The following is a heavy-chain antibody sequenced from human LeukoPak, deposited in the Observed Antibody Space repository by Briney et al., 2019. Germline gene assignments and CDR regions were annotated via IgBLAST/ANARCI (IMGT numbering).Heavy chain of an antibody. Sequence: GRSLRLSCTTSGFTFGDYAVTWVRQAPGKGLEWVGFIRTKAYGGTTEYAASVKGRFTISRDDSKSIAYLQMNSLKTEDTAVYYCTRDPPIPWGQGTLVTVSS. CDR3: TRDPPIP. CDR1: GFTFGDYA. V-gene: IGHV3-49*04. CDR2: IRTKAYGGTT. J-gene: IGHJ5*02.